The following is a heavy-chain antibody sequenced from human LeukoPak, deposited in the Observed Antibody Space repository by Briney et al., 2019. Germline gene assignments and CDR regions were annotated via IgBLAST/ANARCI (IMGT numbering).Heavy chain of an antibody. CDR2: IKQDGSEK. D-gene: IGHD3-22*01. Sequence: GGSLRLSCAASGFTFSSYAMSWVRQAPGKGLEWVANIKQDGSEKYYVDSVKGRFTISRDNAKNSLYLQMNSLRAEDTAVYYCARSGSYDSSGPSDYWGQGTLVTVSS. CDR3: ARSGSYDSSGPSDY. V-gene: IGHV3-7*01. J-gene: IGHJ4*02. CDR1: GFTFSSYA.